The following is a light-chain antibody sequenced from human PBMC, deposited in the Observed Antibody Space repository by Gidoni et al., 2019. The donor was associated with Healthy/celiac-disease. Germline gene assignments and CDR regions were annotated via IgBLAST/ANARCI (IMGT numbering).Light chain of an antibody. V-gene: IGLV2-14*01. CDR2: DVS. Sequence: QSALTQPAPVSGSPGQSLTISCTGTSSAVGGYNYVSWYQPHPGKSPKLMIYDVSNRPSGVSNRFSGSKSGNTASLTISGLQAEDEADYYCSSYTSSSTRLYVFGTGTKVTVL. CDR1: SSAVGGYNY. J-gene: IGLJ1*01. CDR3: SSYTSSSTRLYV.